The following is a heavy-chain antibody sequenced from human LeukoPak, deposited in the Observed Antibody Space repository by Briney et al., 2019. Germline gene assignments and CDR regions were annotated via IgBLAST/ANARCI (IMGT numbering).Heavy chain of an antibody. Sequence: GGSLKLSCAASGFTFSDSGMHWVRQAPGKGLEWVGRMRSKTQNYATAYAASVKGRFTISRDDSKNTAFLQMNSLKTEDTAVYYCAKDLDYTTYGYYFDYWGQGTLVTVSS. CDR2: MRSKTQNYAT. J-gene: IGHJ4*02. CDR1: GFTFSDSG. CDR3: AKDLDYTTYGYYFDY. V-gene: IGHV3-73*01. D-gene: IGHD4-11*01.